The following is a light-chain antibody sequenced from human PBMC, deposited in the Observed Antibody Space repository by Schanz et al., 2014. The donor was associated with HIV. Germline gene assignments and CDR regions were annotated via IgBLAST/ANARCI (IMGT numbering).Light chain of an antibody. V-gene: IGLV2-11*01. J-gene: IGLJ3*02. Sequence: QSVLTQPRSVSGSPGQSVTISCTGTNSDVGGYNYVSWYQQHPGKAPKLMIYEVTKRPSGVPNRFSGSKSGTSASLAISGLQSEDEGDYYCAVWDDSLKAWVFGGGTKLTVL. CDR3: AVWDDSLKAWV. CDR1: NSDVGGYNY. CDR2: EVT.